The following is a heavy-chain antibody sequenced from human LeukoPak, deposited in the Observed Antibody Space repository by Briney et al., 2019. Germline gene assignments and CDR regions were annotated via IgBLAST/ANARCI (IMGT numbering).Heavy chain of an antibody. Sequence: PGGSLRLSCAASGFTFSDYYMSWIRQAPGKGLEWVALIWYDGNNKYYADSVKGRFTISRDNSKNTLYLQLNSLRAEDTAVYYCARQHCSGGDCYFFDWGQGTLVTVSS. CDR1: GFTFSDYY. J-gene: IGHJ4*02. V-gene: IGHV3-33*08. CDR2: IWYDGNNK. D-gene: IGHD2-15*01. CDR3: ARQHCSGGDCYFFD.